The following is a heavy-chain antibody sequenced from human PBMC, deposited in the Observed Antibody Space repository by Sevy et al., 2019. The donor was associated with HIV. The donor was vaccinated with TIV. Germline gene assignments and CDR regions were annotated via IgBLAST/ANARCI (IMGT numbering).Heavy chain of an antibody. CDR1: GFTFSKYS. CDR3: AREGCTKPQDY. V-gene: IGHV3-23*01. D-gene: IGHD2-8*01. J-gene: IGHJ4*02. CDR2: LSFGCGEI. Sequence: GGSLRLSCAASGFTFSKYSMSWVRQPPGKGLEWVSTLSFGCGEINYADSVKGRFTISRDNSKSSVYLQMNNLRPEDTAVYYCAREGCTKPQDYWGQGTLGTVSS.